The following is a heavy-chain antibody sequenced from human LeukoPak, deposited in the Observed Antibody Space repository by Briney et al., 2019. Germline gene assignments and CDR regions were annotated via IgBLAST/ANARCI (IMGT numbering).Heavy chain of an antibody. J-gene: IGHJ5*02. Sequence: GASVKLSCKASGGTLSSYAISWVRQAPGQGLEWMGGIIPIFGTANYAQKFQGRVTITADESTSTAYMELSSLRSEDTAVYYCARDRREWEPNWFDPSGQGTLVTVSS. CDR2: IIPIFGTA. CDR1: GGTLSSYA. D-gene: IGHD1-26*01. CDR3: ARDRREWEPNWFDP. V-gene: IGHV1-69*01.